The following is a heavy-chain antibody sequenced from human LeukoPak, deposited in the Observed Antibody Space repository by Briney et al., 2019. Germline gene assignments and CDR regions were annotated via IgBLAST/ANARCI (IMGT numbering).Heavy chain of an antibody. D-gene: IGHD5-24*01. CDR2: INHSGST. CDR3: ARGRDRSKAGDL. CDR1: GGSFSGYY. J-gene: IGHJ5*02. V-gene: IGHV4-34*01. Sequence: SETLSLTCAVYGGSFSGYYWSWIRQPPGKGLEWIGEINHSGSTNYNPSLKSRVTISVDPSKNQFSLKLSSVTAADTAFYFCARGRDRSKAGDLWGQGSLVTVSS.